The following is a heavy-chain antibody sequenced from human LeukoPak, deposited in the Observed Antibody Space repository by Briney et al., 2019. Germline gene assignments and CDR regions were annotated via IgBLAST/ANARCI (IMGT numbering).Heavy chain of an antibody. V-gene: IGHV4-38-2*01. CDR1: GGSISSYY. CDR3: ARAVLSSGDYGAFDI. CDR2: IYHSGST. Sequence: SETLSLTCGVSGGSISSYYWAWIRQPPGKGLEWIGSIYHSGSTYYNPSLKSRVTISVDTSKNQFSLKLNSVTAADTAVYYCARAVLSSGDYGAFDIWGHGTMVTVSS. D-gene: IGHD4-17*01. J-gene: IGHJ3*02.